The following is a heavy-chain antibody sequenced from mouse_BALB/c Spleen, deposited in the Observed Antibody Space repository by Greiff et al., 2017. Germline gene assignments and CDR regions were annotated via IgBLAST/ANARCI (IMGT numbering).Heavy chain of an antibody. Sequence: QVQLQQSGAELVRPGSSVKISCKASGYAFSSYWMNWVKQRPGQGLEWIGQIYPGDGDTNYNGKFNGKATLTADKSSSTAYMQLSSLTSEDSAVYFCARGDGRRAMDYWGQGTSVTVSS. CDR3: ARGDGRRAMDY. J-gene: IGHJ4*01. CDR1: GYAFSSYW. CDR2: IYPGDGDT. D-gene: IGHD3-3*01. V-gene: IGHV1-80*01.